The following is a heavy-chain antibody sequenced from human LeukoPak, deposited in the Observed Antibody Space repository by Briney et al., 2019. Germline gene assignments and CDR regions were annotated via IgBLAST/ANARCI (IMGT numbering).Heavy chain of an antibody. D-gene: IGHD2-15*01. V-gene: IGHV3-30*01. CDR1: GFTFSSYA. CDR3: ARGADIVVVVAAISL. Sequence: GGSLRLSCAASGFTFSSYAMHWVRQAPGKGLEWAAVISYDGSNKYYADSVKGRFTISRDNSKNTLYLQMNSLRAEDTAVYYCARGADIVVVVAAISLWGQGTLVTVSS. CDR2: ISYDGSNK. J-gene: IGHJ4*02.